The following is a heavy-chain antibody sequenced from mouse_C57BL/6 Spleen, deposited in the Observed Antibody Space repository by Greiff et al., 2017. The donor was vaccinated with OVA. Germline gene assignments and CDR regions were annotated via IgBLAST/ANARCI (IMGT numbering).Heavy chain of an antibody. D-gene: IGHD1-1*01. V-gene: IGHV1-52*01. CDR3: ARDDYGSSYAY. Sequence: QVQLQQPGAELVRPGSSVKLSCKASGYTFTSYWMHWVKQRPIQGLEWIGNIDPSDSETHYNQKFKDKATLTVDKSSGTAYMQLSSLTSEDSAVYYCARDDYGSSYAYWGQGTTLTVSS. J-gene: IGHJ2*01. CDR2: IDPSDSET. CDR1: GYTFTSYW.